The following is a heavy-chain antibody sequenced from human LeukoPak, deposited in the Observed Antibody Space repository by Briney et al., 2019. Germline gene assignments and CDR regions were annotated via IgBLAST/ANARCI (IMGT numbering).Heavy chain of an antibody. CDR3: ARHRAYSSSSPFDY. D-gene: IGHD6-6*01. CDR1: GGSISSLN. V-gene: IGHV4-59*08. CDR2: IYHTGST. Sequence: PSETLSLTCSVSGGSISSLNWSWIRQPPGKGVGWSGYIYHTGSTNYNPSLKSRVTMFVDMSKNQFSLRLSSVTAADTAVYCCARHRAYSSSSPFDYWSQGTLVTVSS. J-gene: IGHJ4*02.